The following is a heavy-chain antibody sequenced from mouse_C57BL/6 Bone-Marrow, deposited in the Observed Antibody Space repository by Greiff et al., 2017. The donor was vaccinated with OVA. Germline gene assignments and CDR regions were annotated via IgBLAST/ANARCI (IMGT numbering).Heavy chain of an antibody. J-gene: IGHJ4*01. V-gene: IGHV1-9*01. D-gene: IGHD2-5*01. Sequence: VQLQQSGAELMKPGASVKLSCKATGYTFTGYWIEWVKQRPGHGLEWIGEILPGSGSTNYNEKFKGKATFTADPSSNTAYMQLSSLTTEDSAIYDCARTTPHYSNCEDAMDYWGQGTSVTVSS. CDR2: ILPGSGST. CDR3: ARTTPHYSNCEDAMDY. CDR1: GYTFTGYW.